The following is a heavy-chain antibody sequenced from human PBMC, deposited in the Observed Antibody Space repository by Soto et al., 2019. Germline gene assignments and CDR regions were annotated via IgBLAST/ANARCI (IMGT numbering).Heavy chain of an antibody. V-gene: IGHV2-70*01. D-gene: IGHD3-10*01. CDR2: VDWDDDK. CDR3: ARKNTYDYGSALES. CDR1: GFSLATTGIA. Sequence: SFRTLVYPTKTLTLTCTFSGFSLATTGIAGSCIVQPPGKALEWLALVDWDDDKYYIASLKSRLTISKDTSKNQVVLTMINVDPEDTATYFCARKNTYDYGSALESWGLGTPVTVSS. J-gene: IGHJ4*02.